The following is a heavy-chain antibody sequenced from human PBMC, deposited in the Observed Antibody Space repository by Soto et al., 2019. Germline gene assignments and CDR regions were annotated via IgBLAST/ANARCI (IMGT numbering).Heavy chain of an antibody. CDR1: GYTFTSYG. J-gene: IGHJ3*02. CDR2: ISAYNGNT. Sequence: ASVKVSCTASGYTFTSYGISWVRQAPGQGLEWMGWISAYNGNTNYAQKLQGRVTMTTDTSTSTAYMELRSLRSDDTAVYYCARDMYDYYDSSGYSDAFDIWSQGTMVTVSS. CDR3: ARDMYDYYDSSGYSDAFDI. V-gene: IGHV1-18*01. D-gene: IGHD3-22*01.